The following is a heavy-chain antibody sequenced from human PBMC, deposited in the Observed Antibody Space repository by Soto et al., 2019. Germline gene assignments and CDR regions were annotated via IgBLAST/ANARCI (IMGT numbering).Heavy chain of an antibody. J-gene: IGHJ6*03. CDR3: ARDMHCSSTSCYFGYYYYYMDV. Sequence: GASVKVSCKASGYTFTSYGISWVRQAPGQGLEWMGWISAYNGNTNYAQKLQGRVTMTTDTSTSTAYMELRSLRSDDTAVYYCARDMHCSSTSCYFGYYYYYMDVWGKGTTVTVS. D-gene: IGHD2-2*01. CDR1: GYTFTSYG. V-gene: IGHV1-18*01. CDR2: ISAYNGNT.